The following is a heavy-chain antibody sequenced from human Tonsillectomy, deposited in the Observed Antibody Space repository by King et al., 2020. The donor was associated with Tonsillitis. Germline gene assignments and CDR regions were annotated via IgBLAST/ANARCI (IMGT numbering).Heavy chain of an antibody. J-gene: IGHJ5*02. Sequence: VQLVESGGGLVRPGGSLRLSCAASGFTFSFYEMVWVRQAPGKGLEWVSHISGSGSTIYSADSVKGRFTISRDNAKNYLHLQMNSLRAEDTAVYYCARDDGWFDPWGQGTLVTVSS. V-gene: IGHV3-48*03. CDR1: GFTFSFYE. CDR2: ISGSGSTI. CDR3: ARDDGWFDP.